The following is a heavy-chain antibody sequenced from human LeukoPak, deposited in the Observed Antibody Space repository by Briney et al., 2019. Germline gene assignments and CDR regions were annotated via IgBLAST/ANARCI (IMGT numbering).Heavy chain of an antibody. CDR1: GYTFTGYY. J-gene: IGHJ4*02. CDR3: ARGSKVYYYDSSGYLNY. D-gene: IGHD3-22*01. Sequence: ASVKVSCKASGYTFTGYYMHWVRQASGQGLEWMGWINPNSGGTNYAQKFQGRVTMTRDTSISTAYMELSRLRSDDTAVYYCARGSKVYYYDSSGYLNYWGQGTLVTVSS. CDR2: INPNSGGT. V-gene: IGHV1-2*02.